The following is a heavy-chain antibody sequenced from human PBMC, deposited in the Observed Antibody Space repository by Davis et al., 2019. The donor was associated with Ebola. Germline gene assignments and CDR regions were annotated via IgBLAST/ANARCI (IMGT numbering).Heavy chain of an antibody. V-gene: IGHV4-39*01. J-gene: IGHJ4*02. D-gene: IGHD1-26*01. Sequence: SETLSLTCTVSGGSISSSSYYWGWIRQPPGKGLEWFGSIYYSGSTYYNPSLKSRVTISVDTSKSQFSLKLSSVTAADTAVYYCARQVGATDYWGQGTLVTVSS. CDR2: IYYSGST. CDR3: ARQVGATDY. CDR1: GGSISSSSYY.